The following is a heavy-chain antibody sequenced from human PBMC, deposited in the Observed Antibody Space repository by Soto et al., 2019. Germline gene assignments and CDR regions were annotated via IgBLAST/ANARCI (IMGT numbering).Heavy chain of an antibody. D-gene: IGHD3-10*01. CDR2: IRAYNIDT. Sequence: QVQLVQSGAEVKKPGASVKVSCKSSGYRFETYAISWVRQAPGQGLEWMGWIRAYNIDTYYAQKFQDRVTMTTDTSTGTAYMELRSLRSDDTAVYYLARGHEVIIGAMDVWGQGTTVTVSS. CDR1: GYRFETYA. V-gene: IGHV1-18*01. CDR3: ARGHEVIIGAMDV. J-gene: IGHJ6*02.